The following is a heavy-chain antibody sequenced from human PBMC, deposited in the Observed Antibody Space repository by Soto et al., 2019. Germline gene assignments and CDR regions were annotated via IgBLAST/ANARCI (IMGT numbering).Heavy chain of an antibody. V-gene: IGHV4-61*01. CDR1: GVSVSSGSFY. CDR3: ARGATVTQYDY. CDR2: GSYSGTT. Sequence: SETLSLTCTVSGVSVSSGSFYWAWIRQPPGKGLEWIGFGSYSGTTNYKPSLKSRVTISVDTSRSQISLKVSSLTAADTAVYYCARGATVTQYDYWGQGTLVTVSS. D-gene: IGHD4-17*01. J-gene: IGHJ4*02.